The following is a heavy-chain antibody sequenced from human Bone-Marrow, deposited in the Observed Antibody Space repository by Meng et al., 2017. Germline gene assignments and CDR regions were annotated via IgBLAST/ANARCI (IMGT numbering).Heavy chain of an antibody. CDR1: GFTFSSYA. V-gene: IGHV3-30*01. D-gene: IGHD3-10*01. J-gene: IGHJ5*02. CDR3: ARDPRLLWFGELKT. CDR2: ISYDGSNK. Sequence: VQLVGSGGGVVQPGRSLRLSCAASGFTFSSYAMHWVRQAPGKGLEWVAVISYDGSNKYYADSVKGRFTISRDNSKNTLYLQMNSLRAEDTAVYYCARDPRLLWFGELKTWGQGTLVTVSS.